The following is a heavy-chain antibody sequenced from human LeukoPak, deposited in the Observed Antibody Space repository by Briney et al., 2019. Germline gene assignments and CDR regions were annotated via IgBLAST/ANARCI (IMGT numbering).Heavy chain of an antibody. D-gene: IGHD5-12*01. J-gene: IGHJ4*02. Sequence: GTSLRLSCAASGFTVSSNYMSWVRQAPGKGLEGVSVIYSGGSTYYAESVRGRFTISRDNSKNTLYLQMNSLRAEDTAVYYCARGEGGYDSNFDFWGQGTLVTVSS. V-gene: IGHV3-53*01. CDR2: IYSGGST. CDR1: GFTVSSNY. CDR3: ARGEGGYDSNFDF.